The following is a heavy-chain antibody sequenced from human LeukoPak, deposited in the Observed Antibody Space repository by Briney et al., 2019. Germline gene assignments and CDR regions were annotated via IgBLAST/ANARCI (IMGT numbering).Heavy chain of an antibody. V-gene: IGHV4-39*07. Sequence: PSETLSLTCTVSGGSISSSSYYWGWIRQPPGNGLEWIGSIYYSGSTYYNPSLKSRVTISVDTSKNQFSLKLSSVTAADTAVYYCAREKCSGGSCYPPTSYYSYYHMDVWGQGTLVTVSS. CDR1: GGSISSSSYY. D-gene: IGHD2-15*01. J-gene: IGHJ6*03. CDR3: AREKCSGGSCYPPTSYYSYYHMDV. CDR2: IYYSGST.